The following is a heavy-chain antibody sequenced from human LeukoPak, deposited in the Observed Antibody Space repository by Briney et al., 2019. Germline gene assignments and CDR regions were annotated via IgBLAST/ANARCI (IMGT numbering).Heavy chain of an antibody. CDR3: ARHARGYYDSSGYYGGDFDY. J-gene: IGHJ4*02. CDR1: GGSISSSSYY. Sequence: PSETLSLTCTVSGGSISSSSYYWGWIRQPPGKGLEWIGSIYYSGSTYYNPSLKSRVTISVDTSKNQFSLKLSSVTAADTAVYYCARHARGYYDSSGYYGGDFDYWGQGTLVTVSS. V-gene: IGHV4-39*01. D-gene: IGHD3-22*01. CDR2: IYYSGST.